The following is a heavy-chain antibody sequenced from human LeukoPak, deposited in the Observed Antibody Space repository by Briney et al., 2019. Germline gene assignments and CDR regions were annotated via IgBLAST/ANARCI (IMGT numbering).Heavy chain of an antibody. V-gene: IGHV3-48*01. D-gene: IGHD3-22*01. CDR3: ANTYYYDSSTCG. CDR2: ISSSSSTI. J-gene: IGHJ4*02. Sequence: GGSLRLSCAASGFTFSSYSMNWVRQAPGKGLEWVSYISSSSSTIYYADSVKGRFTISRDNAKNSLYLQMNRLRAEDTAVYYCANTYYYDSSTCGWGQGTLVTVSS. CDR1: GFTFSSYS.